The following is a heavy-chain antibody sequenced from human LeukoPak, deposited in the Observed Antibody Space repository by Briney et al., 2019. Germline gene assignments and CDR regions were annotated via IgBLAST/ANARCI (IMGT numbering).Heavy chain of an antibody. CDR3: AKDRGGYGPPGSYFDY. Sequence: PGGSLRLSCAASGFTFSSYAMSWVRQAPGKGLEWVSAISGSGGSTYYADSVKGRLTISRDNSKNTLYLQMNSLRAEDTAVYYCAKDRGGYGPPGSYFDYWGQGTLVTVS. CDR1: GFTFSSYA. V-gene: IGHV3-23*01. CDR2: ISGSGGST. J-gene: IGHJ4*02. D-gene: IGHD5-12*01.